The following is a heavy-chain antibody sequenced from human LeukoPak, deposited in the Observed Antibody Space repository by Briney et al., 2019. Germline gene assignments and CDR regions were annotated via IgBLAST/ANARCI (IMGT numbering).Heavy chain of an antibody. CDR3: ARDTGGGGSYSTSFDY. V-gene: IGHV4-4*07. CDR2: IYTSGST. Sequence: KPSETLSLTCTVSGGSISSYYWSWIRQPAGKGLEWIGRIYTSGSTNYNPSLKSRVTMSVDTSKNQFSLKLSSVTAADTAVYYCARDTGGGGSYSTSFDYWGQGTLVTVSS. J-gene: IGHJ4*02. CDR1: GGSISSYY. D-gene: IGHD1-26*01.